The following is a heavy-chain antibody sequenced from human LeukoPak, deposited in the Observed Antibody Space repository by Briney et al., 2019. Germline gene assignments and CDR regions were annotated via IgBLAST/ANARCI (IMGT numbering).Heavy chain of an antibody. CDR2: IYYSGST. CDR3: ATRSSIAARPPLDY. CDR1: GGSISSYY. D-gene: IGHD6-6*01. J-gene: IGHJ4*02. V-gene: IGHV4-59*12. Sequence: SETLSLTCTVSGGSISSYYWSWIRQPPGKGLEWIGYIYYSGSTNYNPSLKSRVTISVDTSKNQFSLKLSSVTAADTAVYYCATRSSIAARPPLDYWGQGTLVTVSS.